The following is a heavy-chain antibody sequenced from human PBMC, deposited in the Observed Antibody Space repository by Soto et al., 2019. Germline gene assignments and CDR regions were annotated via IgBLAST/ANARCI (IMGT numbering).Heavy chain of an antibody. D-gene: IGHD5-18*01. CDR3: ARAYRVPTAMPNF. Sequence: EVQLVESGGSLVQPGGSLRFSFAASGFIVSSNYISGVRQAPGKGLEWVSVIYSGGSTYYADSVKGRFTISRDISKNTLYLQMNSLRAEDTAVYYCARAYRVPTAMPNFWGQGTLVTVSS. CDR1: GFIVSSNY. V-gene: IGHV3-66*01. J-gene: IGHJ4*02. CDR2: IYSGGST.